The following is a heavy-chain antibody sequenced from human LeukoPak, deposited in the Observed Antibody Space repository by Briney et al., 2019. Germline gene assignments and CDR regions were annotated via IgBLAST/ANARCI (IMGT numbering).Heavy chain of an antibody. V-gene: IGHV4-61*09. CDR2: INHSGST. CDR1: GGSISSDLYY. J-gene: IGHJ4*02. CDR3: ARRGVTTIDY. D-gene: IGHD3-10*01. Sequence: SQTLSLTCTVSGGSISSDLYYWNWIRQPAGKGLEWIGEINHSGSTNYNPSLKSRVTISVDTSKNQFSLKLSSVTAADTAVYYCARRGVTTIDYWGQGTLVTVSS.